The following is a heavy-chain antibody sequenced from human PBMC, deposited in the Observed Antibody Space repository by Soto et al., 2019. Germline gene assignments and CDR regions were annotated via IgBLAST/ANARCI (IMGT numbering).Heavy chain of an antibody. CDR1: GFTLRTNG. J-gene: IGHJ2*01. CDR3: ARDGSYCSSTSCATRRAVYWYFDL. CDR2: FSGRGDDT. D-gene: IGHD2-2*01. Sequence: GGSLRLSCAATGFTLRTNGMSWVRQAPGKGLEWVSSFSGRGDDTWYADSLKGRFIISRDNSKNTLYLQMDSLRAEDTAVYYCARDGSYCSSTSCATRRAVYWYFDLWGRGSMVTVSS. V-gene: IGHV3-23*01.